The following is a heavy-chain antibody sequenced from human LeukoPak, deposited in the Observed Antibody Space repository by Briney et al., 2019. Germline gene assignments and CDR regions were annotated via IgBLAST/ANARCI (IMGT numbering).Heavy chain of an antibody. CDR2: IYHSGST. CDR1: GYSISSGYY. Sequence: SETLSLTCTVSGYSISSGYYWGWIRQPPGKGLEWIGSIYHSGSTYYNPSLKSRVTISVDTSKNQFSLKLSSVTAADTAVYYCAREQKKGYSYGYRTDNWFDPWGQGTLVTVSS. J-gene: IGHJ5*02. V-gene: IGHV4-38-2*02. CDR3: AREQKKGYSYGYRTDNWFDP. D-gene: IGHD5-18*01.